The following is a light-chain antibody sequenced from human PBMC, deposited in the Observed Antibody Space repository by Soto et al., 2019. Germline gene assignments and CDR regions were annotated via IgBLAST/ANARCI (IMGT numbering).Light chain of an antibody. CDR3: QQYNKWPLT. V-gene: IGKV3-15*01. CDR1: QSVSST. CDR2: GAS. J-gene: IGKJ4*01. Sequence: EIVMTQSPATLSVSPGERASLSCRASQSVSSTLAWYQQKPGQAPRLLIYGASTMATGIPARCSGSGSGTEFTLTISSLQSEDFAVYYCQQYNKWPLTFGGGTKVEIK.